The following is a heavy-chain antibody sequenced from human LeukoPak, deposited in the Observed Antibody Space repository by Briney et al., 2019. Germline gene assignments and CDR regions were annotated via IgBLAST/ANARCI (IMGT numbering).Heavy chain of an antibody. CDR3: ARGRFESNGDYDY. CDR2: IKQDGSEF. Sequence: GGSLRRSCVASGVIFSRCWKSWVRQAPGKGLEWVANIKQDGSEFYFVESVNGRFTISRDNAKNSVYLQMNSLRAEDTAVYYCARGRFESNGDYDYWGQGTLVIVSS. J-gene: IGHJ4*02. D-gene: IGHD4-11*01. V-gene: IGHV3-7*01. CDR1: GVIFSRCW.